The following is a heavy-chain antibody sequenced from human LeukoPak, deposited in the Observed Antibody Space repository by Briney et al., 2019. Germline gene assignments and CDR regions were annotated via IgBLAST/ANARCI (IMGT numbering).Heavy chain of an antibody. J-gene: IGHJ4*02. Sequence: PGGSLRLSCAASGFTFSSYSMNWVRQAPGKGLEWVSYISSGSKTVYYADSVKGRFTISRDNARNSLYLQMNNLRAEDTAVYYCVRERGYSSSWYTFWGQGTLVTVSS. CDR1: GFTFSSYS. D-gene: IGHD6-13*01. V-gene: IGHV3-48*01. CDR3: VRERGYSSSWYTF. CDR2: ISSGSKTV.